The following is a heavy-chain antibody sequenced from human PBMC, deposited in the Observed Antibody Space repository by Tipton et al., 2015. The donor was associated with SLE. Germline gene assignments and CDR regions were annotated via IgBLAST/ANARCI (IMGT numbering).Heavy chain of an antibody. J-gene: IGHJ4*02. CDR3: ARGTGDPSDY. CDR2: IYTSGST. CDR1: GGSISSYY. V-gene: IGHV4-4*08. Sequence: TLSLTCTVSGGSISSYYWSWIRQSPGKGLEWIGYIYTSGSTNYNPSLKSRVTISADTSKNQFSLKLSSVTAADTAVYYCARGTGDPSDYWGQGTLVTVSS.